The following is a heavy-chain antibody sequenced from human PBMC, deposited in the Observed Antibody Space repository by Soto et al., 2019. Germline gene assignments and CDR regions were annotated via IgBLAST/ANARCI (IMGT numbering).Heavy chain of an antibody. V-gene: IGHV4-30-4*01. Sequence: PSETLSLTCTFSGCSISSGDHYWNWIRQPPGKGLEWIGYIFYSGSTYYNPSLGSRVTISVDTSKNQFSLKLTSVTAADTAVYYCARDKITGLFDYWGQGTLVTVS. CDR3: ARDKITGLFDY. CDR1: GCSISSGDHY. D-gene: IGHD2-8*02. CDR2: IFYSGST. J-gene: IGHJ4*02.